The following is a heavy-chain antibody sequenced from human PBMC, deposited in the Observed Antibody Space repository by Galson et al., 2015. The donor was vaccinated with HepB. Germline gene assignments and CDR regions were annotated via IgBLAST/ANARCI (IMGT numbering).Heavy chain of an antibody. V-gene: IGHV3-33*01. Sequence: SLRLSCAASGFTCRNDGMVWVRQAPGKGLEWLAAIWHDGSAKKYADSVKARFIISRDNSKNMLYLQMNSLRADDTALYYCARIRGYNGDGLDLWGQGTVVAVSS. CDR1: GFTCRNDG. CDR2: IWHDGSAK. J-gene: IGHJ3*01. CDR3: ARIRGYNGDGLDL. D-gene: IGHD5-24*01.